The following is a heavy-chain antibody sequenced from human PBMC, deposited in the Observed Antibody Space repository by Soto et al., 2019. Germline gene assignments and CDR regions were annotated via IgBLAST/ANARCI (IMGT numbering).Heavy chain of an antibody. CDR1: GFTFNNAW. D-gene: IGHD3-9*01. Sequence: EVQLVESGGGLVKPGGSLRLSCAASGFTFNNAWMNWVRQAPGKGLEWVGRIKSKTDGGTIAYAAPVKGRFTISRDDSKNTVYLQMDSLKTEDTAVYYCTREGSYDALTGKPEDSWGQGTLVTVSS. V-gene: IGHV3-15*07. J-gene: IGHJ4*02. CDR3: TREGSYDALTGKPEDS. CDR2: IKSKTDGGTI.